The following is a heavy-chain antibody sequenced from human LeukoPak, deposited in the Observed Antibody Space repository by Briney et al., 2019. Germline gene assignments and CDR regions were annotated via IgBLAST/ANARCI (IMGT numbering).Heavy chain of an antibody. CDR3: ARVNGIAVAGTSWFDP. CDR1: GYTFTGYY. V-gene: IGHV1-2*02. J-gene: IGHJ5*02. CDR2: INPNSGGT. Sequence: ASVKVCCKASGYTFTGYYMHWVRQAPGQGLVWMGWINPNSGGTNYAQKFQGRVTMTRDTSISTAYMELSRLRSDDTAVYYCARVNGIAVAGTSWFDPWGQGTLVTVSS. D-gene: IGHD6-19*01.